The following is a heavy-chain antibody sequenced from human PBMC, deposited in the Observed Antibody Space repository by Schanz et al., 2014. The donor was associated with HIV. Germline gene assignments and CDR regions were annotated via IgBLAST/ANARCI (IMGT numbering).Heavy chain of an antibody. Sequence: QVQLVQSGAEVTKPGASVKVSCKASGDTFTGDFMHWVRQAPGQGLEWMGWINPNSGGTNYAQKFQGRVTMTRDTSISTAYMELSRLRSDDTAVYYCARGIVGATPAFDIWGQGTMVTVSS. V-gene: IGHV1-2*02. CDR2: INPNSGGT. CDR1: GDTFTGDF. CDR3: ARGIVGATPAFDI. J-gene: IGHJ3*02. D-gene: IGHD1-26*01.